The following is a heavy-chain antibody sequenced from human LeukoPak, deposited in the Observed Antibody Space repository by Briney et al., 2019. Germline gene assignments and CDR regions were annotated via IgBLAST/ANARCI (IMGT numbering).Heavy chain of an antibody. Sequence: GASVKVSCKVSGYTLTELSMHWVRQAPGKGLEWMGGFDPEDGETIYAQKFQGRVTMTEDTSTDTAYVELSSLRSEDTAVYYCATGRSLSSGWRLYYCYYGMDVWGQGTTVTVSS. CDR1: GYTLTELS. D-gene: IGHD6-19*01. J-gene: IGHJ6*02. V-gene: IGHV1-24*01. CDR3: ATGRSLSSGWRLYYCYYGMDV. CDR2: FDPEDGET.